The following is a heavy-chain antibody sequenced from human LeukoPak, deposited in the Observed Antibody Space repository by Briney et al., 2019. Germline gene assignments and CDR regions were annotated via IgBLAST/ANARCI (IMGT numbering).Heavy chain of an antibody. J-gene: IGHJ4*02. Sequence: SEPLSLPCTLFGDSISTNYWRWIRQPPGKGLEWLGYFYYSGRTNYNPSLKSRVTISIDTSKNQFSLKLSSVTAADTAVYYCARDPRDCYDTRNSLYFDYWGRGTLVTVSS. D-gene: IGHD3-22*01. CDR3: ARDPRDCYDTRNSLYFDY. CDR2: FYYSGRT. V-gene: IGHV4-59*01. CDR1: GDSISTNY.